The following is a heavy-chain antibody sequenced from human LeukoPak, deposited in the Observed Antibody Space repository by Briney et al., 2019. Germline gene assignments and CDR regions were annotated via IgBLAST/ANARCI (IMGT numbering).Heavy chain of an antibody. D-gene: IGHD3-22*01. CDR3: ARATYYYDSSGPIPLCPFDY. CDR2: INHSGST. V-gene: IGHV4-30-2*01. Sequence: PSQTLSLTCTVSGGSISSGGYYWSWIRQPPGKGLEWIGEINHSGSTNYNPSLKSRVTISVDTSKNQFSLKLSSVTAADTAVYYCARATYYYDSSGPIPLCPFDYWGQGTLVTVSS. CDR1: GGSISSGGYY. J-gene: IGHJ4*02.